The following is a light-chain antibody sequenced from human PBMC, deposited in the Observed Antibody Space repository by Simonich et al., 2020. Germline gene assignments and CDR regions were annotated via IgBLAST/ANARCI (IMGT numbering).Light chain of an antibody. J-gene: IGLJ3*02. Sequence: SYELTQPSSVSVSPGPTARITCPGDVLAKKYARWFQQKPGQAPVLVIYKDSERPSGNPEGFSGSSSGTTVTLTISGAQVEDEADYYCYSAADNNWVFGGGTKLTVL. CDR3: YSAADNNWV. V-gene: IGLV3-27*01. CDR2: KDS. CDR1: VLAKKY.